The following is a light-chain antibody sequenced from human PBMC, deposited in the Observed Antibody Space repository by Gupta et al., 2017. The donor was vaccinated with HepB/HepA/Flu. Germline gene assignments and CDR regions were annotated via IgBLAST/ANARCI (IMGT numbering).Light chain of an antibody. CDR3: MQSTHWPPLA. V-gene: IGKV2-30*01. CDR1: QSLADTDGSTY. CDR2: KVS. Sequence: DVVLTQSPLSLPVILGQPASMSCWSSQSLADTDGSTYLSWLQQRPGQPPRRLIYKVSNRDSGVPDRFIGSGSGSDFTLTISSVEAEDVGLYYCMQSTHWPPLAFGGGTKVEI. J-gene: IGKJ4*01.